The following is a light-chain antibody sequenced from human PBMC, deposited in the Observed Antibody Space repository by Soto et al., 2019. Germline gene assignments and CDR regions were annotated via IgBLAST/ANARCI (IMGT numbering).Light chain of an antibody. CDR2: KAS. CDR3: QHYNSYSEA. CDR1: QTISSW. J-gene: IGKJ1*01. V-gene: IGKV1-5*03. Sequence: DIVMTQSPSTLSESVGDRVTITCRASQTISSWLAWYQQKPGKAPKLLIYKASTLKSGVPSRFSGSGSGTEFTLTISSLHPDDFATYYCQHYNSYSEAFGQGTKVDIK.